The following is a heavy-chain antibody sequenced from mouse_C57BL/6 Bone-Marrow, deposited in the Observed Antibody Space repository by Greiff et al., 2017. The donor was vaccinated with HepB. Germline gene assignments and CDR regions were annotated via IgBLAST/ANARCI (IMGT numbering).Heavy chain of an antibody. D-gene: IGHD2-4*01. CDR2: IDPSDSYT. J-gene: IGHJ3*01. V-gene: IGHV1-69*01. CDR1: GYTFTSYW. CDR3: ARGDYDWFAY. Sequence: QVQLQQPGAELVKPGASVKLSCKASGYTFTSYWMHWVKQRPGQGLEWIGEIDPSDSYTNYNQKFKGKSTLTVDKSSSTAYMQLSSLTSEDSAVYYCARGDYDWFAYWGQGTLVTVSA.